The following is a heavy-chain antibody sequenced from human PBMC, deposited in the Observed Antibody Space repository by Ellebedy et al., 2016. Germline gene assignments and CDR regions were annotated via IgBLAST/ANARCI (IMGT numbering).Heavy chain of an antibody. CDR2: MNPNSGNT. V-gene: IGHV1-8*01. Sequence: ASVKVSXXASGYTFTSYDINWVRQATGQGLEWMGWMNPNSGNTGYAQKFQGRVTMTRNTSISTAYMELSSLRSEDTAVYYCARTTRDIVVVPAGDWFDPWGQGTLVTVSS. J-gene: IGHJ5*02. CDR1: GYTFTSYD. CDR3: ARTTRDIVVVPAGDWFDP. D-gene: IGHD2-2*01.